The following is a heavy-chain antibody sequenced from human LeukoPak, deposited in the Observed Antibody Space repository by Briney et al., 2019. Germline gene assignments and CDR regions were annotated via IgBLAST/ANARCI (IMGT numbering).Heavy chain of an antibody. CDR2: IYYSGST. CDR1: GGSFSGYY. D-gene: IGHD3-22*01. CDR3: ASDYYDIGLDY. V-gene: IGHV4-34*01. Sequence: PSETLSLTCAVYGGSFSGYYWSWIRQPPGKGLEWIGSIYYSGSTYYNPSLKSRVTISVDTSKNQFSLKLSSVTAADTAVYYCASDYYDIGLDYWGQGTLVTVSS. J-gene: IGHJ4*02.